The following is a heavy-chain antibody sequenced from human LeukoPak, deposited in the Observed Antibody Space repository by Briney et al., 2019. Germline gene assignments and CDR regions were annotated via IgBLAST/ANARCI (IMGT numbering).Heavy chain of an antibody. CDR2: INHSGST. V-gene: IGHV4-34*01. D-gene: IGHD3-10*01. CDR1: GGSFSGYY. Sequence: SETLSLTCAVYGGSFSGYYWSWIRQPPGKGLEWIGEINHSGSTNYNPSLKSRVTISVDTSKNQFSLKLSSVTAADTAVYYCAGNRRGLIWFGELHYYFDYWGQGTLVTVSS. J-gene: IGHJ4*02. CDR3: AGNRRGLIWFGELHYYFDY.